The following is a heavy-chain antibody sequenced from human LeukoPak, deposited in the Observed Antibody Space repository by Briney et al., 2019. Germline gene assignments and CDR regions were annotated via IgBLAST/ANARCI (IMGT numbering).Heavy chain of an antibody. V-gene: IGHV3-48*04. D-gene: IGHD3-3*01. CDR1: GFTFSSYS. CDR3: ARDSLTIFGVVPFDY. Sequence: GGSLRLSCAASGFTFSSYSMNWVRQAPGKGLEWVSYISSSSSTIYYADSVKGRFTISRDNAKNSLYLQMNSLRAEDTAVYYCARDSLTIFGVVPFDYWGQGTLVTVSS. J-gene: IGHJ4*02. CDR2: ISSSSSTI.